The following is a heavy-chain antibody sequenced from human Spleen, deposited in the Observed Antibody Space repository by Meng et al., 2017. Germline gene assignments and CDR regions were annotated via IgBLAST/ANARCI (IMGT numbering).Heavy chain of an antibody. Sequence: QWQGSGPGLVKPSGTLSLTCVVSGGSISSIDWWSWVRQPPGKGLEWIGEIYHGGDTNYNPSLKSRVTIAIDRSKNQFSLKLSSVTAADTAVYYCASWIYSCGWQWGQGTLVTVSS. CDR3: ASWIYSCGWQ. D-gene: IGHD6-19*01. V-gene: IGHV4/OR15-8*02. J-gene: IGHJ4*02. CDR2: IYHGGDT. CDR1: GGSISSIDW.